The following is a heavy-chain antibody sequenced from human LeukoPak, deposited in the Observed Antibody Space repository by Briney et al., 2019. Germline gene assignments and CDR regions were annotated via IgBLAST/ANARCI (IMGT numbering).Heavy chain of an antibody. Sequence: SSETLSPTCTVSGGSISSYYWSWIRQPPGKGLEWIGYIYYSGSTNYNPPLKSRVTISVDTSKNQFSLKLSSVTAADTAVYYCARHATYYYDSSGYGHFDYWGQGTLVTVSS. J-gene: IGHJ4*02. CDR2: IYYSGST. CDR3: ARHATYYYDSSGYGHFDY. CDR1: GGSISSYY. D-gene: IGHD3-22*01. V-gene: IGHV4-59*08.